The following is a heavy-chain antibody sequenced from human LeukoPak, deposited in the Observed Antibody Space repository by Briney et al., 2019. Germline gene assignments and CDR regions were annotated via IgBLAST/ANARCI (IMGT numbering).Heavy chain of an antibody. J-gene: IGHJ4*02. Sequence: ASVKVSCKASGYTFTSYGISWVRQAPGQGLEWMGWISAYNGNTNYAQKLQGRVTMTTDTSTSTAYMELRSLRSDDTAVYYCARGFITMVRGVILPFDYWGQGTLVTVSS. CDR2: ISAYNGNT. CDR1: GYTFTSYG. CDR3: ARGFITMVRGVILPFDY. V-gene: IGHV1-18*01. D-gene: IGHD3-10*01.